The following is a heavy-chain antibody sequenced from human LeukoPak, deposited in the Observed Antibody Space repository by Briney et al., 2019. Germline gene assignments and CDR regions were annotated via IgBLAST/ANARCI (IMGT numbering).Heavy chain of an antibody. Sequence: GGSLRLSCAASGFTFSSYSMNWVRQAPGKGLEWVSSISSSSSYIYYADSVKGRFTISRDNAKNSLYLQMNSLRAEDTAVYYCARDYQQWLLPSFYHYYGMDVWGQGTTVTVSS. J-gene: IGHJ6*02. CDR1: GFTFSSYS. V-gene: IGHV3-21*01. CDR2: ISSSSSYI. CDR3: ARDYQQWLLPSFYHYYGMDV. D-gene: IGHD3-22*01.